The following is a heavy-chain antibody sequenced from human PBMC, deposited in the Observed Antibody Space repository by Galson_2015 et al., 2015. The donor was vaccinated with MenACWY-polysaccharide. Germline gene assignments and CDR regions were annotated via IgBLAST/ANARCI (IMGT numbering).Heavy chain of an antibody. J-gene: IGHJ4*02. D-gene: IGHD1-26*01. V-gene: IGHV3-23*01. CDR2: IHNDAATT. CDR1: GFAFSNYA. Sequence: SLRLSCAGSGFAFSNYALSWVRQAPGKGLEWVSLIHNDAATTGYADFVKGRFTISRDKSKNTVYLQINSLSAEDTAIYYCAKAEGWEGTEDYVDAWGQGTLVT. CDR3: AKAEGWEGTEDYVDA.